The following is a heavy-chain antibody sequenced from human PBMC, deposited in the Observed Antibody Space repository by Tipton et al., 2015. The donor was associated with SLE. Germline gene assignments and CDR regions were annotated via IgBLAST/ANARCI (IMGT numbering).Heavy chain of an antibody. CDR1: GFTFSSYG. J-gene: IGHJ2*01. V-gene: IGHV3-30*02. D-gene: IGHD6-13*01. CDR3: AKDGPEQQLVVWYFDL. CDR2: IRYDGSNK. Sequence: GSLRLSCAASGFTFSSYGMHWVRQAPGKGLEWVASIRYDGSNKYYADSVKGRFTISRDNSKNTLYLQMNSLRAEDTAVYYCAKDGPEQQLVVWYFDLWGRGTLVTVSS.